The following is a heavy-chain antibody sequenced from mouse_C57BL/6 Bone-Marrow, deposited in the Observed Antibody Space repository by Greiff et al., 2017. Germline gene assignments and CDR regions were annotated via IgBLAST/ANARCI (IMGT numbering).Heavy chain of an antibody. CDR2: IYPRSGNT. CDR3: ARGDHYYGNSYWYFDV. D-gene: IGHD1-1*01. V-gene: IGHV1-81*01. Sequence: QVQLKQPGAELARPGASVKLSCKASGYTFTSYGISWVKQRTGQGLEWIGEIYPRSGNTYYNEKFKGKATLTADKSSSTAYMELRSLTSEDSAVYFCARGDHYYGNSYWYFDVWGTGTTVTVSS. J-gene: IGHJ1*03. CDR1: GYTFTSYG.